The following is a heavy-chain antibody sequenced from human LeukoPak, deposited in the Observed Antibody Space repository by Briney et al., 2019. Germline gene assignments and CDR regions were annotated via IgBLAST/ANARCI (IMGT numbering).Heavy chain of an antibody. CDR3: ARVSRDYGVDY. Sequence: GASLRLSCAASGFTVSSNYMSWVRQTPGKRLEWVSVIDRGGTTYYADSVKGRFTISRDNSKNTLYLQMNSLRAGDTAVYYCARVSRDYGVDYWGQGTLVTVSS. D-gene: IGHD4-17*01. J-gene: IGHJ4*02. CDR1: GFTVSSNY. V-gene: IGHV3-66*01. CDR2: IDRGGTT.